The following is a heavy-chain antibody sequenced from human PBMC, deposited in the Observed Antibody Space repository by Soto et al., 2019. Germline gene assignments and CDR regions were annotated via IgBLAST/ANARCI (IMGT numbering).Heavy chain of an antibody. V-gene: IGHV3-23*01. D-gene: IGHD5-12*01. CDR2: IRGSTEST. CDR1: GFTFSNYA. J-gene: IGHJ4*02. Sequence: EVQLLESGGGLVQPGGSLRLSCAASGFTFSNYAMSWVRQAPGKGLEWVSVIRGSTESTYYADFVTGRFTISRDNSKNTLYLQMHSLRAEDTAVYYCAKVVRSGYYAAAFDYWGQGTLVTASS. CDR3: AKVVRSGYYAAAFDY.